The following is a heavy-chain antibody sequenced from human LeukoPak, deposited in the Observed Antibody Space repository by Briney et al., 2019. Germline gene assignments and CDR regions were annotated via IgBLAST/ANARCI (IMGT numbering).Heavy chain of an antibody. CDR1: GFTFSSYA. D-gene: IGHD2-15*01. CDR3: AKRGSGGRVVPSEFDY. CDR2: ISGSGGST. J-gene: IGHJ4*02. V-gene: IGHV3-23*01. Sequence: GGSLRLSCAASGFTFSSYAMNWVRQAPGKGLEWVSAISGSGGSTYYADSVKGRFTISRDNSKNTLYLQMNSLRAEDTAVYYCAKRGSGGRVVPSEFDYWGQGTLVTVSS.